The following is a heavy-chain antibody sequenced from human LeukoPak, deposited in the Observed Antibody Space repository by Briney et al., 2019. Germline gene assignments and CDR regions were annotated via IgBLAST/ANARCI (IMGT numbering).Heavy chain of an antibody. CDR2: FDPEDGET. V-gene: IGHV1-24*01. D-gene: IGHD2-15*01. CDR1: VYTLTELS. J-gene: IGHJ5*02. CDR3: ATARYCSGGSCSHWFDP. Sequence: RASVKVSCKVSVYTLTELSMHWVRQAPGKGLAWMGGFDPEDGETIYAQKFQGRVTMTEDTSTDTAYMELSSLRSEDTAVYYCATARYCSGGSCSHWFDPWGQGTLVTVSS.